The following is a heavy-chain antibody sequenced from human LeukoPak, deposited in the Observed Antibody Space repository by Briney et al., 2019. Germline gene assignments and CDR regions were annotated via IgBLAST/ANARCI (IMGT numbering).Heavy chain of an antibody. CDR2: ISRSSSYI. CDR3: ARVEESASFDP. CDR1: GFTFSTYS. Sequence: GRSLRLSCAASGFTFSTYSMNWVRQAPGKGLEWVSSISRSSSYIYYADSVKGRFTISRDNAKNSLYLQMNSLRAEDTAVYYCARVEESASFDPWGQGTLVTVSS. V-gene: IGHV3-21*01. J-gene: IGHJ5*02. D-gene: IGHD3-3*01.